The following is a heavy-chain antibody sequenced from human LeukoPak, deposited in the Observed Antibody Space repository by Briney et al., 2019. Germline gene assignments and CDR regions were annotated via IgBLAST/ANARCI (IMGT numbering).Heavy chain of an antibody. J-gene: IGHJ4*02. CDR2: IKQDGSEK. V-gene: IGHV3-7*01. CDR1: GFTFSSYW. CDR3: ARGMWLTYCDFWSGSPAIDY. Sequence: GGSLRLSCAASGFTFSSYWMSWVRQAPGKGLEWVANIKQDGSEKYYVDSVKGRFTISRDNAKNSLYLQMNSLRAEDTAVYYCARGMWLTYCDFWSGSPAIDYWGQGTLVTVSS. D-gene: IGHD3-3*01.